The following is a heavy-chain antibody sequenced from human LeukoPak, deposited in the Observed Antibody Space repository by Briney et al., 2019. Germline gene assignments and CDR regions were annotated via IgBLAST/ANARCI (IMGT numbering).Heavy chain of an antibody. CDR1: GGSISGTNC. J-gene: IGHJ4*02. Sequence: KPSETLSLTCGVSGGSISGTNCWSWVRQPPGQGLEWIGEISLAGQTNYNPSLNGRVTMSLDKSSNQLSLHLTSVTAAETATYYCSRQSAPFCPFGYWGQGTLVIVSS. CDR3: SRQSAPFCPFGY. CDR2: ISLAGQT. V-gene: IGHV4/OR15-8*02.